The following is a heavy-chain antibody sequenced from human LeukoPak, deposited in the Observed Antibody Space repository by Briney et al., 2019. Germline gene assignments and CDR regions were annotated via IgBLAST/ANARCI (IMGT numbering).Heavy chain of an antibody. D-gene: IGHD2-8*01. CDR3: ARWGMADGLDY. CDR1: GFTFSSHW. J-gene: IGHJ4*02. CDR2: INSDGRTT. V-gene: IGHV3-74*01. Sequence: GGSLRLSCAASGFTFSSHWMCWVRQPPGKGLVWVSRINSDGRTTTYADSVKGRFTISRDNAKNTLYLQMNSLRAEDTAVYYCARWGMADGLDYWGQGTLVTVSS.